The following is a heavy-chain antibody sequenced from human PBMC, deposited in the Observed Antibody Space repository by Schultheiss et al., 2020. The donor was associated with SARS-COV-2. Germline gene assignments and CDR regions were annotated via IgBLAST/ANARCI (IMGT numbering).Heavy chain of an antibody. D-gene: IGHD2-8*01. CDR3: ARAHCTNGVCYYYYGMDV. J-gene: IGHJ6*02. V-gene: IGHV1-2*02. CDR2: ISADHGST. Sequence: ASVKVSCKASGYTFTGYYMHWVRQAPGQGLEWMGWISADHGSTNYAQKFQGRVTMTRDTSISTAYMELSRLRSDDTAVYYCARAHCTNGVCYYYYGMDVWGQGTTVTVSS. CDR1: GYTFTGYY.